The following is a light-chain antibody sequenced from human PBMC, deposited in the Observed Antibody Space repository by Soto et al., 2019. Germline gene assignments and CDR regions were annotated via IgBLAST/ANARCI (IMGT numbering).Light chain of an antibody. V-gene: IGLV3-1*01. CDR1: KLGDKY. CDR3: QAWDSSTAV. CDR2: QDS. J-gene: IGLJ2*01. Sequence: SYELTQPPSVSVSPGQTASITCSGDKLGDKYACWYQQKPGQPPVLVIYQDSKRPSGIPERFSGSNSGNTAPLTIGGTQDMDEDDYYCQAWDSSTAVFGGGTKLTVL.